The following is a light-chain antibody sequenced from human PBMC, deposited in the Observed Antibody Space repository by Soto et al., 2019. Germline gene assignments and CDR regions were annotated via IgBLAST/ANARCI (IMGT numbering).Light chain of an antibody. CDR2: AAS. J-gene: IGKJ1*01. V-gene: IGKV1-39*01. CDR1: QHIARD. CDR3: QQRVSASWT. Sequence: DFQMTQSASSLCASVGDRVPITCLASQHIARDSNWYQQKPGKAPKFLIYAASTLQSEVSSRFSCSRSGTEFTHTIDILQPEDCATYFCQQRVSASWTFCQGANVEVK.